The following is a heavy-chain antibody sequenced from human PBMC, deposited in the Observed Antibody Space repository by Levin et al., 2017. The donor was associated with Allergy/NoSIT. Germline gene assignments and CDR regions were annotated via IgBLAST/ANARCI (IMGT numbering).Heavy chain of an antibody. CDR3: AKDIGQGRDY. V-gene: IGHV3-9*01. Sequence: GGSLRLSCAASGFTFDDYAMHWVRQAPGKGLEWVSGISWNSGSIGYADSVKGRFTISRDNAKNSLYLQMNSLRAEDTALYYCAKDIGQGRDYWGQGTLVTVSS. CDR2: ISWNSGSI. CDR1: GFTFDDYA. J-gene: IGHJ4*02.